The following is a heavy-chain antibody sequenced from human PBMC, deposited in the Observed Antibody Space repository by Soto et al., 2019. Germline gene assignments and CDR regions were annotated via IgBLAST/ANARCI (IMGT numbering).Heavy chain of an antibody. CDR2: IWYDGSNK. V-gene: IGHV3-33*01. Sequence: GGSLRLSCAASGFTFSSYGMHWVRQAPGKGLERVAVIWYDGSNKYYADSVKGRFTISRYTSNNTLYLQMNSLRDEDTAVYYCARDLIRPVVPAGGGDHYYCGMDFWGQVTTVIVSS. CDR1: GFTFSSYG. CDR3: ARDLIRPVVPAGGGDHYYCGMDF. J-gene: IGHJ6*02. D-gene: IGHD2-2*01.